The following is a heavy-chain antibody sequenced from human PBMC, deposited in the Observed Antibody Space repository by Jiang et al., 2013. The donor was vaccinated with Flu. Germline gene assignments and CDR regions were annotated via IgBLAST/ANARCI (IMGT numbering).Heavy chain of an antibody. V-gene: IGHV4-39*01. CDR1: GGSISSSNYY. J-gene: IGHJ4*02. CDR2: RYYSGST. CDR3: ARLDLAYCPGGSGSCYYGAPDY. Sequence: TCTVSGGSISSSNYYWGWIRQSPGKGLEWIASRYYSGSTKYNPSFKSRVTISVDTSKNQFSLKLYSVTAADTAVYYCARLDLAYCPGGSGSCYYGAPDYWGQGTLVTVPS. D-gene: IGHD2-15*01.